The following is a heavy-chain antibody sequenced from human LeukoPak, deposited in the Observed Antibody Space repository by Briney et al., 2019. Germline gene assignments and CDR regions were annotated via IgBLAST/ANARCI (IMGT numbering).Heavy chain of an antibody. CDR1: GGTXSSYA. CDR3: ARDPLSSSYSSTWYYFDY. J-gene: IGHJ4*02. D-gene: IGHD6-13*01. CDR2: IIPMLGTT. V-gene: IGHV1-69*10. Sequence: SVKVSCKASGGTXSSYAIXWVRXAPGQXLXXMGXIIPMLGTTNYAQKFQGXVTITADKSTSTAYMELSSLRSEDTAVYFCARDPLSSSYSSTWYYFDYWGQGTLVTVSS.